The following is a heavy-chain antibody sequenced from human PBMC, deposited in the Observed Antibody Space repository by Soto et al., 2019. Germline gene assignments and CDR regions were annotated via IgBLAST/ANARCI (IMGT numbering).Heavy chain of an antibody. CDR2: IYYSGST. CDR1: GGSISSYY. D-gene: IGHD3-10*01. J-gene: IGHJ6*03. V-gene: IGHV4-59*01. Sequence: PSETLSLTCTVSGGSISSYYWSWIRQPPGKGLEWIGYIYYSGSTNYNPSLKSRVTISVDTSKNQFSLKLSSVTAADTAVYYCARDQADYYGSGSYYNYYYYYMHVWGKGTTVTGSS. CDR3: ARDQADYYGSGSYYNYYYYYMHV.